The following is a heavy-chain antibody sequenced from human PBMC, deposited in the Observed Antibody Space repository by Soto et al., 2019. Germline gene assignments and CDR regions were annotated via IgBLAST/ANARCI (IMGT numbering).Heavy chain of an antibody. V-gene: IGHV4-30-4*01. CDR1: GGSISSGDYY. CDR2: IYYSGST. Sequence: QVQLQESGPGLVKPSQTLSLTCTVSGGSISSGDYYWSWIRQPPGKGLEWIGYIYYSGSTYYNPSLKGRLTISVDTSKNQFSLRLSSVTAADTAVYYCASSRYGYIFYDYWGQGTLVTVSS. CDR3: ASSRYGYIFYDY. D-gene: IGHD5-18*01. J-gene: IGHJ4*02.